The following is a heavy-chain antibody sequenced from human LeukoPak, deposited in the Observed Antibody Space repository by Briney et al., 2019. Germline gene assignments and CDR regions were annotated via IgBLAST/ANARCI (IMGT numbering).Heavy chain of an antibody. Sequence: SETLSLTCTVSGGSISSYYWSWIRRPPGKGLEWIGYIYYSGSTNYNPSLKSRVTISVDTSKNQFSLKLSSVTAADTAVYYCARADQQQSLDYWGQGTLVTVSS. CDR2: IYYSGST. CDR3: ARADQQQSLDY. D-gene: IGHD6-13*01. CDR1: GGSISSYY. J-gene: IGHJ4*02. V-gene: IGHV4-59*08.